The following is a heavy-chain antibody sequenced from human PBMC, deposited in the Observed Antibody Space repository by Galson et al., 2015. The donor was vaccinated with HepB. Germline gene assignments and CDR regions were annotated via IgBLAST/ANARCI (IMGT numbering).Heavy chain of an antibody. CDR2: ISSRSSYI. CDR1: GFTFSSYS. Sequence: SLRLSCAASGFTFSSYSMNWVRQAPGKGLEWVSSISSRSSYIYYADSVKGRFTISRDNAKNSLSLQMNSLRAEDTAVYYCARDGGVNYDFWSGSWSDCWGQGTLVTVSS. D-gene: IGHD3-3*01. CDR3: ARDGGVNYDFWSGSWSDC. J-gene: IGHJ4*02. V-gene: IGHV3-21*01.